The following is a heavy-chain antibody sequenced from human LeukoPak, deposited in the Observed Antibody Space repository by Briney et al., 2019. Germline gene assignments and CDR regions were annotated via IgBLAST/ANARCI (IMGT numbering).Heavy chain of an antibody. J-gene: IGHJ5*02. V-gene: IGHV4-34*01. D-gene: IGHD2-2*01. CDR3: ARRVIVVVPAATNNWFDP. CDR1: GGSFSGYY. Sequence: PSGTLSLTCAVYGGSFSGYYWSWIRQPPGKGLEWIGEINHSGSTNYNPSLKSRVTISVDTSKNQFSLKLSSVTAADTAVYYCARRVIVVVPAATNNWFDPWGQGTLVTVSS. CDR2: INHSGST.